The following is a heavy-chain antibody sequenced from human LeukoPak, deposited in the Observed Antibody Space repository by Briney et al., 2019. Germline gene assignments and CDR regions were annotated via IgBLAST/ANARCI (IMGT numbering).Heavy chain of an antibody. J-gene: IGHJ4*02. V-gene: IGHV4-59*01. CDR2: IYYSGST. Sequence: SETLSLTCTVSGGSISSYYWSWIRQPPGKGLEWIGYIYYSGSTNYNPSLGSRVTISVDTSKNQFSLKLSSVTAADTAVYYCAREAYSGYFDYWGQGTLVTVSS. CDR3: AREAYSGYFDY. D-gene: IGHD2-15*01. CDR1: GGSISSYY.